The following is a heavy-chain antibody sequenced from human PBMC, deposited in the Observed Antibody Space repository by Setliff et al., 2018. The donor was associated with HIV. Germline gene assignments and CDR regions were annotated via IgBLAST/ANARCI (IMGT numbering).Heavy chain of an antibody. D-gene: IGHD3-16*01. CDR1: QFTFRNYW. CDR3: AREFIPTGFFDY. Sequence: LRLSCAASQFTFRNYWMSWVRQAPGKGLEWVADINQDGGTKYYVDSVKGRFTISRDNAKNSLYLEMDSLRAEDAAVYYCAREFIPTGFFDYWGQGVLVTVSS. J-gene: IGHJ4*02. V-gene: IGHV3-7*01. CDR2: INQDGGTK.